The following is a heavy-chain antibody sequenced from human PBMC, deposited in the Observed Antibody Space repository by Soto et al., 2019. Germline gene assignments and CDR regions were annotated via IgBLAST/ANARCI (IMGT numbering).Heavy chain of an antibody. CDR2: ISSSSSTI. D-gene: IGHD6-13*01. J-gene: IGHJ3*02. V-gene: IGHV3-48*02. Sequence: GGSLRLSCAASGFTFSSYSMNWVRQAPGKGLEWVSYISSSSSTIYYADSVKGRFTISRDNAKNSLYLQMNSLRDEDTAVYYCARGIWQLVTGSAFDIWGQGTMVTVSS. CDR3: ARGIWQLVTGSAFDI. CDR1: GFTFSSYS.